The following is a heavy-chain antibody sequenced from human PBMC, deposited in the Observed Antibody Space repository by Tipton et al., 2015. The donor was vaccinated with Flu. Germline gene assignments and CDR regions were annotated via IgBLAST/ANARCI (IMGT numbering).Heavy chain of an antibody. Sequence: LRLSCAASGFTFSRYTMSWVRQAPGKGLEWLGSIHRSGNTYYNSSLKSRVTISLDKSKNQFSPRLSSVTATDTAVYYCARRDYSNYVSEPKNWFDPWGQGILVTVSS. V-gene: IGHV4-38-2*01. CDR3: ARRDYSNYVSEPKNWFDP. J-gene: IGHJ5*02. CDR2: IHRSGNT. D-gene: IGHD4-11*01. CDR1: GFTFSRYT.